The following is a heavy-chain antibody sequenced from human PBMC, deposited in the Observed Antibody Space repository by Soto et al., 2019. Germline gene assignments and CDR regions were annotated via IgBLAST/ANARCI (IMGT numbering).Heavy chain of an antibody. V-gene: IGHV1-18*04. Sequence: GASVKVSCKASGYTFTGYHMHWVRQAPGQGREWMGWISAYNGNTNYAQKLQGRVTMTTDTSTSTAYMELRSLRSDDTAVYYCARDRGSYALDYWGQGTLVTVSS. CDR2: ISAYNGNT. J-gene: IGHJ4*02. D-gene: IGHD1-26*01. CDR3: ARDRGSYALDY. CDR1: GYTFTGYH.